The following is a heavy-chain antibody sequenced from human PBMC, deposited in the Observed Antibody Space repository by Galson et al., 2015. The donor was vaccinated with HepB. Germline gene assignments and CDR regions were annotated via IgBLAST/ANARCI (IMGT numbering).Heavy chain of an antibody. CDR1: GFTFDDYA. CDR3: AKGSLGYYYDSSGYYEN. V-gene: IGHV3-9*01. D-gene: IGHD3-22*01. Sequence: SLRLSCAASGFTFDDYAMHWVRQAPGKGLEWVSGISWNSGSIGYADSVKGRFTISRDNAKNSLYLQMNSLRAEDTALYYCAKGSLGYYYDSSGYYENWGQGTLVTVSS. CDR2: ISWNSGSI. J-gene: IGHJ4*02.